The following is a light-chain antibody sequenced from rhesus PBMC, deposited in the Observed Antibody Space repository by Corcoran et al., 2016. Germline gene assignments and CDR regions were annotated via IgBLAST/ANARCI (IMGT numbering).Light chain of an antibody. Sequence: DIQMTQSPSSLSASAGDRVTITCRASLGINYHLNWFQQKPGKAPKPLIFFASSSETGVPSRFRGSGSGTDYTSTISSLPPEDNATYYCQQFNNSPPTFGEGTKVAIK. CDR2: FAS. CDR3: QQFNNSPPT. V-gene: IGKV1-66*01. CDR1: LGINYH. J-gene: IGKJ4*01.